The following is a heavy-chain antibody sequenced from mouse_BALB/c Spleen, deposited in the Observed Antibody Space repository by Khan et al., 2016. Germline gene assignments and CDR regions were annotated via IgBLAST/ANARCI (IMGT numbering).Heavy chain of an antibody. CDR1: GDSITSCY. CDR3: ARDVELRRGFDD. D-gene: IGHD3-1*01. CDR2: ISYSGST. J-gene: IGHJ2*01. Sequence: EVQLQESGPSLVKPSQTLSLTCSVSGDSITSCYLNWIRKFPGNKLEYMGYISYSGSTYYNPSLKRRISITRDTAKDQYYLQLNSVTSEDTATYYSARDVELRRGFDDWGHGTTLTVSS. V-gene: IGHV3-8*02.